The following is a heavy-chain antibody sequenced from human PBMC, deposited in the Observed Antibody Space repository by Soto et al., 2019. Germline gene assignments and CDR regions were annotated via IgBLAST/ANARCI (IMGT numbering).Heavy chain of an antibody. CDR2: ISSSSSYI. CDR3: ARAKPTEYCTNGVCYPIPHYGDYKAPDY. Sequence: GGSLRLSCAASGFTFSSYSMNWVRQAPGKGLEWVSSISSSSSYIYYADSVKGRFTISRDNAKNSLYLQMNSLRAEDTAVYYCARAKPTEYCTNGVCYPIPHYGDYKAPDYWGQGTLVTVSS. CDR1: GFTFSSYS. V-gene: IGHV3-21*01. J-gene: IGHJ4*02. D-gene: IGHD2-8*01.